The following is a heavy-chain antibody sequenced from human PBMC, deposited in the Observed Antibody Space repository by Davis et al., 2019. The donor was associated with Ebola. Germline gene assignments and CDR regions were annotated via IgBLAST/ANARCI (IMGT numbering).Heavy chain of an antibody. CDR3: AKVLIVLMVYAPLDY. V-gene: IGHV3-53*01. CDR1: GVTVSRDY. CDR2: TFSGGGT. J-gene: IGHJ4*02. Sequence: GESLKISCADSGVTVSRDYMSWVRQAPGKGLEWVSLTFSGGGTNYADSVKGRFTISRDNPNNVLYLQMNSLTVEDTAVYYCAKVLIVLMVYAPLDYWGQGTLVTVSS. D-gene: IGHD2-8*01.